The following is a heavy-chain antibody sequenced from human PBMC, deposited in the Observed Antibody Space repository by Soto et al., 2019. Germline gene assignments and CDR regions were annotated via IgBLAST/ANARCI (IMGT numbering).Heavy chain of an antibody. D-gene: IGHD5-18*01. J-gene: IGHJ2*01. V-gene: IGHV4-31*03. CDR1: GGSISSGGYY. Sequence: QVQLQESGPGLVKPSQTLSLTCTVSGGSISSGGYYWSWIRQHPGKGLEWIGYIYYSGSTYYNPSLNSRVTLSLDTSKNQFSLKLSSVTAADTAVYYCATTMGYSYGPNWYFDLWGRGTLVTVSS. CDR3: ATTMGYSYGPNWYFDL. CDR2: IYYSGST.